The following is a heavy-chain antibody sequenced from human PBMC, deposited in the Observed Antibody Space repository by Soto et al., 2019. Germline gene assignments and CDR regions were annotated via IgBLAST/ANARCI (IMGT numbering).Heavy chain of an antibody. CDR2: ISAYNGNT. D-gene: IGHD3-22*01. V-gene: IGHV1-18*01. CDR1: GYTFTSYG. CDR3: ARDQAGYYYDSSGYHFDY. J-gene: IGHJ4*02. Sequence: GASVKVSCKASGYTFTSYGISWVRQAPGQGLEWMGWISAYNGNTNYAQKLQGRVTMTTDTSTSTAYMELRSLRSDDTAVYYCARDQAGYYYDSSGYHFDYWGQGTLVTVSS.